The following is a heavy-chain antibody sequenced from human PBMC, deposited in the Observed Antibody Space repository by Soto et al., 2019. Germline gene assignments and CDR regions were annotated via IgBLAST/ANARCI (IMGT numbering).Heavy chain of an antibody. Sequence: EVHLVESGGGLVQPGGSLRLSCAASGFTFSLYSMSWVRQAPGKGLEWVSYISRSSTGIHYAASVKGRFTTARADATNAMHLQMNSLRDGDTAVYYCARAVTWGLDVWGQGTTVSISS. D-gene: IGHD3-10*01. CDR1: GFTFSLYS. V-gene: IGHV3-48*02. J-gene: IGHJ6*02. CDR3: ARAVTWGLDV. CDR2: ISRSSTGI.